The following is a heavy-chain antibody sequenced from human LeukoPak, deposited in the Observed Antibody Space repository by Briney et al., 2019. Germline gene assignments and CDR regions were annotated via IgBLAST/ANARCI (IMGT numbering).Heavy chain of an antibody. CDR2: ISYDGSNK. D-gene: IGHD3-22*01. CDR1: GFTFSSYA. Sequence: GGSLRLSCAASGFTFSSYAMHWVRQAPGKGLEWVAVISYDGSNKYYADSVKGRFTISRDNSKNTLYLQMNSLRAEDTAVYYCARDSYYDSSGYYEDYYYYYGMDVWGQGTTVTVSS. CDR3: ARDSYYDSSGYYEDYYYYYGMDV. J-gene: IGHJ6*02. V-gene: IGHV3-30-3*01.